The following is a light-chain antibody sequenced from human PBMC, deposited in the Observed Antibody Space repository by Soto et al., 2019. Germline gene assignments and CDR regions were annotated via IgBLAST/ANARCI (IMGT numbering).Light chain of an antibody. Sequence: QSALTQPASVSGSPGQSITISCTGTSSDVGSYNLVSWYQQHPGEAPKLMIYEGSKRPSGVSNRFSGSKSGNTASLTISGLQAEDEADYYCCSYAGSSTVVFGGGIKLTVL. V-gene: IGLV2-23*01. CDR3: CSYAGSSTVV. CDR1: SSDVGSYNL. CDR2: EGS. J-gene: IGLJ2*01.